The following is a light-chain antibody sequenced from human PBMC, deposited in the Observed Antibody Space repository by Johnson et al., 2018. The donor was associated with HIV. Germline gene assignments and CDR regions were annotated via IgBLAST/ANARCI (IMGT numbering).Light chain of an antibody. Sequence: QSVLTQPPSVSAAPGQKVTISCSGSSSNIGNNYVSWYQQLPGTAPKLLIYDNNKRPSGIPDRFSGSKSGTSATLGITGLQTGDEADYYCGTFDSSLSRGGFGTGTKVTVL. CDR2: DNN. J-gene: IGLJ1*01. CDR3: GTFDSSLSRGG. V-gene: IGLV1-51*01. CDR1: SSNIGNNY.